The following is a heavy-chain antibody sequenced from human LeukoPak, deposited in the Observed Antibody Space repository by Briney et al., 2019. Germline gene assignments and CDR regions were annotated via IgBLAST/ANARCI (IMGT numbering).Heavy chain of an antibody. V-gene: IGHV4-39*01. CDR1: GGSISSSSYY. CDR2: IYYSGST. J-gene: IGHJ4*02. CDR3: ARLTMVRGVITQNFDY. Sequence: SETLSLTCTVSGGSISSSSYYWGWIRQPPGKGLEWIGSIYYSGSTYYNPSLKSRVTISVDTSKNQFSLKLSSVTAADTAVYYCARLTMVRGVITQNFDYWGQGTLVTASS. D-gene: IGHD3-10*01.